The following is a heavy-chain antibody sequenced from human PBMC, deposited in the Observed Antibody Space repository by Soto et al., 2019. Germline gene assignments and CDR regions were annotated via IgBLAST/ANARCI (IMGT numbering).Heavy chain of an antibody. CDR1: GFTFSSYG. CDR3: EGSAVAGGALVDY. CDR2: ISSDGSNK. V-gene: IGHV3-30*03. J-gene: IGHJ4*02. Sequence: QVQLVESGGGVVQPGRSLRLSCAASGFTFSSYGMHWVRQAPGKGLEWVAVISSDGSNKYYADSVKGRLTISRDNSKNTLYLQMNSLRPEDTAVYYGEGSAVAGGALVDYWGQGTLVTVSS. D-gene: IGHD6-19*01.